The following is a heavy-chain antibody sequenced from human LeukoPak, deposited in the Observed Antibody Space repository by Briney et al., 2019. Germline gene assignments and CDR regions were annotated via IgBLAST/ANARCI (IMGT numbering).Heavy chain of an antibody. CDR3: ASGTTKTTPPLY. Sequence: SETLSLTCTVSGGSISSYYWSWIRQPAGKGLEWIGRIYTSGSTNYNPSLKSRLTMSVDTSKNQFSLKLSSVTAADTAVYYCASGTTKTTPPLYWGQGTLVTVSS. V-gene: IGHV4-4*07. D-gene: IGHD4-17*01. CDR1: GGSISSYY. CDR2: IYTSGST. J-gene: IGHJ4*02.